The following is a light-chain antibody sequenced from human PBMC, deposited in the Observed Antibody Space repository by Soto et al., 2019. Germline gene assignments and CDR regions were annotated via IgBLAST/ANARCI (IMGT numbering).Light chain of an antibody. J-gene: IGKJ1*01. CDR1: QSIDSK. CDR2: GAS. CDR3: QQYKSWRT. V-gene: IGKV3-15*01. Sequence: IVMTQSPATLSVSPGERATLSCRASQSIDSKLAWYQQRPGQAPRLLIYGASTRATGIPARFSGSGSGTECTLTISGLQSEDFGVYYCQQYKSWRTFGQETNVEIK.